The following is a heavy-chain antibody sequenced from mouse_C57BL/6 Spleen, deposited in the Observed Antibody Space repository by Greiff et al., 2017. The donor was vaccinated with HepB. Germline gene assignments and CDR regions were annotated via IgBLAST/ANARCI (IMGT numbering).Heavy chain of an antibody. CDR1: GFTFSVYG. CDR3: AKEGYSWYFDV. V-gene: IGHV5-17*01. D-gene: IGHD2-14*01. CDR2: ISSGSSTI. Sequence: EVKLVESGGGLVKPGGSLKLSCAASGFTFSVYGMHWVRQAPEKGLEWVAYISSGSSTIYYADTVKGRFTISRDNAKNTLFLQMTSLRSEDTAMYYCAKEGYSWYFDVWGTGTTVTVSS. J-gene: IGHJ1*03.